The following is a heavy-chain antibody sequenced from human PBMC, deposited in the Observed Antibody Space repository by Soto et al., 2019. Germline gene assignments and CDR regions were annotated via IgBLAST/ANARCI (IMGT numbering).Heavy chain of an antibody. V-gene: IGHV1-69*13. J-gene: IGHJ5*02. Sequence: GASVKVSCKASGGTFSSYAISWVRQAPGQGLEWMGGIIPIFGTANYAQKFQGRVTITADESTSTAYMELSSLRSEDTAVYYCARGVEIPPEGPNWFDPWGQGTPVTVSS. CDR1: GGTFSSYA. CDR3: ARGVEIPPEGPNWFDP. CDR2: IIPIFGTA.